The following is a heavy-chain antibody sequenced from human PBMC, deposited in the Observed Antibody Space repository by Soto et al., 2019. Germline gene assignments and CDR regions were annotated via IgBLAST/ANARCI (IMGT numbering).Heavy chain of an antibody. Sequence: QVQLQESGPGLVKPSETLSLTCTVSGGSMNGYFWSWIRQPPGKGLEWIGYIYYTGITNYNLSLKRQLPISIDTSKNQFSLKVSSVTAADTAVYYCARQGPSETYYGWFDPWGQGTLVTVSS. V-gene: IGHV4-59*08. J-gene: IGHJ5*02. D-gene: IGHD1-26*01. CDR3: ARQGPSETYYGWFDP. CDR2: IYYTGIT. CDR1: GGSMNGYF.